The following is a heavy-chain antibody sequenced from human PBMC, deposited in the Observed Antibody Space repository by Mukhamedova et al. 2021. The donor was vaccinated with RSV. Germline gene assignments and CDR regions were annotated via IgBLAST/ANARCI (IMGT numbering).Heavy chain of an antibody. CDR3: ARDAGWGSFDY. V-gene: IGHV6-1*01. J-gene: IGHJ4*02. Sequence: SRITINPDTSKNQFSLQLNSVTPEDTVVYYCARDAGWGSFDYWGQGTLVTVSS. D-gene: IGHD7-27*01.